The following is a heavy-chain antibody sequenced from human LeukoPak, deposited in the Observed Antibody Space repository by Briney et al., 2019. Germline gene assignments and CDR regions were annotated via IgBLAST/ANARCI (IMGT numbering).Heavy chain of an antibody. CDR3: AREPPVWREVLPSRHFDC. V-gene: IGHV3-53*01. CDR1: GFTVSSHY. Sequence: GGSLRLSCAASGFTVSSHYMSWVRQALGKGLEWVSLTYSDGSTDYADSVKGRFIISRDNSKNTLYLQMNSLRADDTAVYYCAREPPVWREVLPSRHFDCWGQGTLVTVSS. D-gene: IGHD1-26*01. CDR2: TYSDGST. J-gene: IGHJ4*02.